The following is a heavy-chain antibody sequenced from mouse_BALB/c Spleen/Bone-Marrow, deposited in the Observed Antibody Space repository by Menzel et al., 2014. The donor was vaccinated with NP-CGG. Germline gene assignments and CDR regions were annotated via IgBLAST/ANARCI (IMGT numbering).Heavy chain of an antibody. Sequence: VQLQESGAELVRPGASVKLSCKASGYTFTSYRMNWVKQRPEQGLEWIGNIDPYDSYTHYNQKFKGKAILTVDKSSSTAYMQLSSLTSEDSAVYYCARRALDAMDYWGQGTTVTVSS. CDR3: ARRALDAMDY. CDR2: IDPYDSYT. CDR1: GYTFTSYR. D-gene: IGHD3-3*01. J-gene: IGHJ4*01. V-gene: IGHV1-69*02.